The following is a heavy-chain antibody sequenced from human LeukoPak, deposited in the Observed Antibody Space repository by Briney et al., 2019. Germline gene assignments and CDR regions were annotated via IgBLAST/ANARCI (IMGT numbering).Heavy chain of an antibody. J-gene: IGHJ6*02. CDR1: GYTFTSYG. CDR2: IGAYNGNT. D-gene: IGHD3-16*02. V-gene: IGHV1-18*01. Sequence: ASVKVSCKASGYTFTSYGISWVRQAPGQGLEWMGWIGAYNGNTNYAQKLQGRVTMTTDTSTSTAYMELRSLRSDDTAVYYCARDGLYDYVWGSYRPEDYYYGMDVWGQGTTVTVSS. CDR3: ARDGLYDYVWGSYRPEDYYYGMDV.